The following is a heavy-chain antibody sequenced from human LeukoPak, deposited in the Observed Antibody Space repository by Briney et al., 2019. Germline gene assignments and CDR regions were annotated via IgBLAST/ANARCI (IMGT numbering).Heavy chain of an antibody. CDR2: ISSSSSYI. CDR3: ARDSGYYDILTGYPHYYFDY. D-gene: IGHD3-9*01. V-gene: IGHV3-21*01. Sequence: GGSLRLSCAASGFTLSNAWMNWVRQAPGKGLEWVSSISSSSSYIYYADSVKGRFTISRDNAKNSLYLQMNSLRAEDTAVYYCARDSGYYDILTGYPHYYFDYWGQGTLVTVSS. J-gene: IGHJ4*02. CDR1: GFTLSNAW.